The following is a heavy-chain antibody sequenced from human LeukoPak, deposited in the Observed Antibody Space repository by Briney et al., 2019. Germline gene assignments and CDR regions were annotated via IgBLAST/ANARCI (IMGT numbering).Heavy chain of an antibody. CDR3: ASWVPDRGFDY. J-gene: IGHJ4*02. Sequence: PGGSLRLSCVASGFTFSSCAMGWVRQAPGKRPEWVSSLTDSGGTTYYVDSVKGRFTISRDNSKKTLYLQMNSLRADDTAVYYCASWVPDRGFDYWGQGTLVTVSS. D-gene: IGHD3-10*01. CDR1: GFTFSSCA. CDR2: LTDSGGTT. V-gene: IGHV3-23*01.